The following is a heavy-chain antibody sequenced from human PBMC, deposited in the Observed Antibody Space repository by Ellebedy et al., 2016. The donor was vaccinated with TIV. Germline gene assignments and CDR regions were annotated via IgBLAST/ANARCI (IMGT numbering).Heavy chain of an antibody. V-gene: IGHV3-21*01. D-gene: IGHD3-16*01. CDR3: ARDGYHYAMDV. J-gene: IGHJ6*02. Sequence: GESLKISXAASGFTFKSYTINWVRQAPGKGLEWVSSISSTSSYIYYADSVKGRFTVSRDNVKNSLYLQMNSLRADDTAIYYCARDGYHYAMDVWGQGTTVTVSS. CDR2: ISSTSSYI. CDR1: GFTFKSYT.